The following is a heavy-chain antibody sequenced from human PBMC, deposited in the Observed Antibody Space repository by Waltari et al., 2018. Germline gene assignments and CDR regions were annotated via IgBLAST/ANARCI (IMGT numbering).Heavy chain of an antibody. CDR3: AREGGGAATVDRDY. J-gene: IGHJ4*02. CDR2: IYYSGST. CDR1: GGSISRSSYY. V-gene: IGHV4-39*07. Sequence: QLQLQESGPGLVKPSETLSLTCTVSGGSISRSSYYWGWIRQPPGKGREWIGSIYYSGSTYYNPSLKSRVTISVDTSKNQFSLKLSSVTAADTAVYYCAREGGGAATVDRDYWGQGTLVTVSS. D-gene: IGHD6-25*01.